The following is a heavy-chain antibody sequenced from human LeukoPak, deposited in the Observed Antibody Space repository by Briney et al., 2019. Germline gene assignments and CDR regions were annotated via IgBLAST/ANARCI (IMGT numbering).Heavy chain of an antibody. CDR1: GFTFSAST. Sequence: GSLKLSCAASGFTFSASTMHRVRQASGKGLEWVGGIRSKAKSYATAYAASVMGRFTISRDESKNTAYLEMNSPKTEDTAVYYCNRMGYGNNEGRDYWGQGILVTVSS. D-gene: IGHD2/OR15-2a*01. CDR3: NRMGYGNNEGRDY. CDR2: IRSKAKSYAT. V-gene: IGHV3-73*01. J-gene: IGHJ4*02.